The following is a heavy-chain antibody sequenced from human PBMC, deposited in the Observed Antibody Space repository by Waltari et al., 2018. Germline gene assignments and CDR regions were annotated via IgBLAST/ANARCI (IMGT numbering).Heavy chain of an antibody. Sequence: QVQLAQSGAAVKKPGSSLQVSCKASGGSFSSYAISWVRQVPGQGLEWMGGIIPICRTPNYAQKVLDRVTITAEESTNTVYMERRSLRPEDTAVYYCARSPGERWLQMFFDYWGQGTLVTVSS. D-gene: IGHD5-12*01. CDR2: IIPICRTP. CDR1: GGSFSSYA. V-gene: IGHV1-69*01. J-gene: IGHJ4*02. CDR3: ARSPGERWLQMFFDY.